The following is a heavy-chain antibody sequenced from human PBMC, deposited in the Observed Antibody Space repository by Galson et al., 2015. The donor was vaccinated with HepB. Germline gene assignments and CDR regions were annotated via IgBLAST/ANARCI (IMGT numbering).Heavy chain of an antibody. CDR3: AGGGRTSLYSFDY. Sequence: SLRLSCAASGFTFSNDSMNWVRQAPGKGLEWVARIYSSSGTRYYADSVKGRFTISRDNAKNSLYLQMNSLRAEDTAVYYCAGGGRTSLYSFDYWGQGTLVTVSS. CDR2: IYSSSGTR. J-gene: IGHJ4*02. V-gene: IGHV3-21*01. CDR1: GFTFSNDS. D-gene: IGHD3-16*01.